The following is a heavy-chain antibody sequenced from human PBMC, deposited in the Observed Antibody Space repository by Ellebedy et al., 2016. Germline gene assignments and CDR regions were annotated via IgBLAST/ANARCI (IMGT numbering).Heavy chain of an antibody. V-gene: IGHV4-59*13. CDR3: ALRKTTQDDAFDI. Sequence: SETLSLTXTVSGGSISSYYWSWIRQPPGKGLEWIGYIYYSGSTNYNPSLKSRVTISVDTSKNQFSLKLSSVTAADTAVYYCALRKTTQDDAFDIWGQGTMVTVSS. CDR1: GGSISSYY. J-gene: IGHJ3*02. CDR2: IYYSGST. D-gene: IGHD4-17*01.